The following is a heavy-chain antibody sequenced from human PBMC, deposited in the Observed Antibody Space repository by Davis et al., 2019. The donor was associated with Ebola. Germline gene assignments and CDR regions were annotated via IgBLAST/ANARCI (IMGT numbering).Heavy chain of an antibody. CDR3: ARPYSGWYGFDY. Sequence: GESLKISCKGSGYSFSNYWIGWVRQMPGKGLEWMGIFYPGDSDSSYSPSFQGRVTFSGDKSISTAYLQWNSLKASETAMYYCARPYSGWYGFDYWGQGTLVSVSS. CDR1: GYSFSNYW. CDR2: FYPGDSDS. J-gene: IGHJ4*02. D-gene: IGHD6-13*01. V-gene: IGHV5-51*01.